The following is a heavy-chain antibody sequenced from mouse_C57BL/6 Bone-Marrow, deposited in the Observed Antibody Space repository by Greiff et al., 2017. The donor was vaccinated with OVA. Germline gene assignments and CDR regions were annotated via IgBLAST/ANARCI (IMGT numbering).Heavy chain of an antibody. CDR2: FYPGRGSI. J-gene: IGHJ1*03. D-gene: IGHD6-5*01. CDR1: GYTFTEYT. V-gene: IGHV1-62-2*01. CDR3: VRHGLYKDHYWYFDV. Sequence: LVESGAELVKPGASVKLSCKASGYTFTEYTIHWVKQRPGQGLEWIGWFYPGRGSIKYNEKFKDKATLTADKSSSTVYMELSRMTSEDSAVDFCVRHGLYKDHYWYFDVWGTGTTVTVSS.